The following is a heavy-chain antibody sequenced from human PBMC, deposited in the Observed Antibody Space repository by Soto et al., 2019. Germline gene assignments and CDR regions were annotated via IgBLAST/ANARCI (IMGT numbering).Heavy chain of an antibody. Sequence: VQLVESGGGVVQPGRSLRLSCAASGFTFSDYAMHWVRQAPGKGLEWVAVVSHDGRNTHYADSVKGRVTISRESSKNMAAVEMTSLTAEDTAVYYCAKGGPQWLVTSGFNHWGQGALVTVSS. D-gene: IGHD6-19*01. J-gene: IGHJ4*02. V-gene: IGHV3-30*18. CDR3: AKGGPQWLVTSGFNH. CDR1: GFTFSDYA. CDR2: VSHDGRNT.